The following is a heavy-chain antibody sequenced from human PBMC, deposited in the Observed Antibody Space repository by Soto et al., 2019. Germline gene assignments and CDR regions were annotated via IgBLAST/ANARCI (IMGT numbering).Heavy chain of an antibody. Sequence: ASVKVSCKASGYTFTSYDINWVRQATGQGLEWMGWMNPNSGNTGYAQKFQGRVTMTRNTSISTAYMELGSLGSEDTAVYYCARGYLIREGDYGLVNWYFDLWGRGTLVTVSS. V-gene: IGHV1-8*01. CDR1: GYTFTSYD. D-gene: IGHD4-17*01. CDR2: MNPNSGNT. J-gene: IGHJ2*01. CDR3: ARGYLIREGDYGLVNWYFDL.